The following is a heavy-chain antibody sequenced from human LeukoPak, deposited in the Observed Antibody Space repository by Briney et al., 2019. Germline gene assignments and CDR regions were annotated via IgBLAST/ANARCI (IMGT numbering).Heavy chain of an antibody. V-gene: IGHV4-59*01. D-gene: IGHD6-13*01. J-gene: IGHJ4*02. CDR2: IYYSGST. CDR3: AREAAAGDFDY. CDR1: AGSISSYY. Sequence: SETLSLTCTVSAGSISSYYWSWIRQPPGKGLEWIGYIYYSGSTNYNPSLKSRVTISVDTSKNQFSLKLSSVTAADTAVYYCAREAAAGDFDYWGQGTLVTVSS.